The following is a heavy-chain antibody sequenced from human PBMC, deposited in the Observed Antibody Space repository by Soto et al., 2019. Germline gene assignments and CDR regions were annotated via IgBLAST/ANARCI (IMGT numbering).Heavy chain of an antibody. CDR1: GFTFNSYW. CDR3: ARVGQGAWYFDL. V-gene: IGHV3-74*01. Sequence: EVQLVESGGGLVQPGGSLTLSCAASGFTFNSYWMHWVRQAPGKGVVWVSRINPDGRVTNYADSVKARFTISRDNAKNTLYLHMNSLRPEDTAVYYCARVGQGAWYFDLWGRGTLVTVSS. D-gene: IGHD1-26*01. J-gene: IGHJ2*01. CDR2: INPDGRVT.